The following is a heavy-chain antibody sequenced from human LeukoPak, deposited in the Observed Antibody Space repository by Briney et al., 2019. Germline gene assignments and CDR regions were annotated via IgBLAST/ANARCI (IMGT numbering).Heavy chain of an antibody. CDR3: ASLLSGRRAATAWFDP. CDR1: GFTFSDYW. CDR2: IYYSGST. J-gene: IGHJ5*02. D-gene: IGHD1-26*01. Sequence: PGGSLRLSCAASGFTFSDYWMHWIRQPPGKGLEWIGSIYYSGSTYYNPSLKSRVTISVDTSKNQFSLKLSSVTAADTAVYYCASLLSGRRAATAWFDPWGQGTLVTVSS. V-gene: IGHV4-38-2*01.